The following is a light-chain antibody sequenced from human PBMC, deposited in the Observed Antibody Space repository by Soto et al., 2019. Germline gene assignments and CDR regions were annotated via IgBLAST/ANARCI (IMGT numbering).Light chain of an antibody. Sequence: DIQMTQSPSTLSASVGDTVTITCRASQSISSWLAWYQQKPGKAPKLLIYKASSLDSGVPSRFSGSGSGTDFTLTISSLQPEDFATYYCQQANSFPITFGQGTRLEIK. CDR3: QQANSFPIT. V-gene: IGKV1-5*03. CDR1: QSISSW. CDR2: KAS. J-gene: IGKJ5*01.